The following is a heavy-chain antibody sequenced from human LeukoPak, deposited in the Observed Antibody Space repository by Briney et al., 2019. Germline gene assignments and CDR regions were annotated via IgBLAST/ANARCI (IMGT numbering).Heavy chain of an antibody. D-gene: IGHD3-10*01. CDR1: GFTFDDYT. CDR2: ISWDGGST. J-gene: IGHJ4*02. Sequence: PGGSLRLSCAASGFTFDDYTMHWVRQAPGKGLEWVSLISWDGGSTYYADSVKGRFTISRDNSKNSLYLQMNSLRTEDTALYYCAKDYYGSGSYYPLDYWGQGTLVTVSS. CDR3: AKDYYGSGSYYPLDY. V-gene: IGHV3-43*01.